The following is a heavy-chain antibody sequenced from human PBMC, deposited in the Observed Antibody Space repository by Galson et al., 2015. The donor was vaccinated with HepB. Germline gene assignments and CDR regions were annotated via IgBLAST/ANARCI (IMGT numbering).Heavy chain of an antibody. Sequence: KVSCKASGYTFTSYGISWVRQAPGQGLEWMGWISAYNGNTNYAQKLQGRVTMTTDTSTSTAYMELRSLRSDDTAVYYCARDDVGVRGGDYSDYWGQGTLVTVSS. D-gene: IGHD3-10*01. CDR1: GYTFTSYG. CDR2: ISAYNGNT. CDR3: ARDDVGVRGGDYSDY. J-gene: IGHJ4*02. V-gene: IGHV1-18*04.